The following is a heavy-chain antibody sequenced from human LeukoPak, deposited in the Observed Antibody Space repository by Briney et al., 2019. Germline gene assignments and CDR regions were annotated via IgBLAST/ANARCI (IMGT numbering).Heavy chain of an antibody. CDR3: ARTPTIYGAPIDY. V-gene: IGHV1-69*04. J-gene: IGHJ4*02. D-gene: IGHD4/OR15-4a*01. CDR2: IIPILGIA. Sequence: GASVKVSCKASGGTFSSYAISWVRQAPGQGLEWMGRIIPILGIANYAQKFQGRVTITADKSTSTAYMELSSLRSEDTAVYYCARTPTIYGAPIDYWGQGTLVTVSS. CDR1: GGTFSSYA.